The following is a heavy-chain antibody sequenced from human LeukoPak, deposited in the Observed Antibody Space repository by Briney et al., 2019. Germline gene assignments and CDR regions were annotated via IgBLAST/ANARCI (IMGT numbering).Heavy chain of an antibody. CDR2: ISAYNGNT. D-gene: IGHD2-2*02. Sequence: ASVKVSCKASGYTFTSYGISWVRQAPGQGLEWMGWISAYNGNTNYAQKLQGRVTMTTDTSTSTAYMELRSLRSDDTAVYYCARGPYCSSTSRYIQSNWFDPWGQGTLVTVSS. CDR3: ARGPYCSSTSRYIQSNWFDP. V-gene: IGHV1-18*01. CDR1: GYTFTSYG. J-gene: IGHJ5*02.